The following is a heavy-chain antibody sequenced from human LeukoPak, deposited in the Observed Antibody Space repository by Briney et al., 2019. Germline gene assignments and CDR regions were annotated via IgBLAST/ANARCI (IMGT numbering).Heavy chain of an antibody. CDR1: GFTFSGSA. J-gene: IGHJ4*02. CDR3: TRLGEYTSSSGNY. Sequence: PGGSLRLSCAASGFTFSGSAIHWVRQASGRGLEWVGRIRSKANSYATAYAASVRGRFAISRDDSKNTAYLQMNSLKIEDTAVYYCTRLGEYTSSSGNYRGQGTLVTVSS. CDR2: IRSKANSYAT. D-gene: IGHD6-6*01. V-gene: IGHV3-73*01.